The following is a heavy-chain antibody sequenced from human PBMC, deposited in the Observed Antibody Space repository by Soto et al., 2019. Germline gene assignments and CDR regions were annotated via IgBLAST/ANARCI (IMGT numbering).Heavy chain of an antibody. CDR1: GFSLSGDGVG. J-gene: IGHJ3*02. V-gene: IGHV2-5*02. CDR3: AHAFGGTSWPNDAFGI. CDR2: IYWDDDQ. D-gene: IGHD3-3*02. Sequence: QITLKESGPTLVKPTQSLTLTCTVSGFSLSGDGVGVGWIRQPPGKALEWLALIYWDDDQRYSPSLKTRITTTKDTPKKPVVLTMNNMDPVDTATYFCAHAFGGTSWPNDAFGIWGQGTVVTVSS.